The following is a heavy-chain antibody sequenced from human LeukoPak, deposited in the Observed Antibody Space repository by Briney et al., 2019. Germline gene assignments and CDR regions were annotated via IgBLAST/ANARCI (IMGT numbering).Heavy chain of an antibody. J-gene: IGHJ4*02. Sequence: SETLSLTCTVSGGSINSYYWSWIRQPPGKGLEWIGYIYYNGNTNYNPSLKSRVTISVDTSKNQFSLKLSSVTAADTAVYYCARGGITIFGGFNWGQGTLVTVSS. CDR1: GGSINSYY. CDR2: IYYNGNT. CDR3: ARGGITIFGGFN. D-gene: IGHD3-3*01. V-gene: IGHV4-59*01.